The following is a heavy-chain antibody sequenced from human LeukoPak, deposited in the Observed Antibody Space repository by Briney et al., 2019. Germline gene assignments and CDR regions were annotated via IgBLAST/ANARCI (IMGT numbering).Heavy chain of an antibody. D-gene: IGHD3-22*01. CDR3: ARDFDYYDSSGYYAYFQH. CDR2: ISSSSSYI. CDR1: GFTFSSYS. V-gene: IGHV3-21*06. J-gene: IGHJ1*01. Sequence: PGGSLRLSCAASGFTFSSYSINWVRQAPGKGLEWVSSISSSSSYIYYADSVKGRFTISRDNAKNSLYLQMNSLRAEDTAVYYCARDFDYYDSSGYYAYFQHWGQGTLVTVSS.